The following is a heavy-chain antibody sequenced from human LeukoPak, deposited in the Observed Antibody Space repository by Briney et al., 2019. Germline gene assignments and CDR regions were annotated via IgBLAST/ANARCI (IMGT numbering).Heavy chain of an antibody. J-gene: IGHJ3*02. D-gene: IGHD6-19*01. V-gene: IGHV3-15*01. Sequence: GGSLRLSCAASGFTFSNAWMSWVRQAPGKGLEWVGRIKSKTDGGTTDYAAPVKGRFTISRDDSKNTLYLRMNSLKTEDTAVYYCTTDRRAVAGTGTFDIWGQGTMVTVSS. CDR3: TTDRRAVAGTGTFDI. CDR2: IKSKTDGGTT. CDR1: GFTFSNAW.